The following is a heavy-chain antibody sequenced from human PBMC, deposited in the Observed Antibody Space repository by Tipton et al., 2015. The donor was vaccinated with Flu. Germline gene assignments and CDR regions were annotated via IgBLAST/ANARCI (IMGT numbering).Heavy chain of an antibody. CDR1: GGSFSGYY. D-gene: IGHD3-3*01. V-gene: IGHV4-34*01. CDR2: INHSGST. J-gene: IGHJ6*02. Sequence: TLSLTCAVYGGSFSGYYWSWIRQPPGKGLEWIGEINHSGSTNYNPSLKSRVTISVDTSKNQFSLKLSSVTAADTAVYYCARGSTLTIFGVVIHYYYGMDVWGQGTTVTVSS. CDR3: ARGSTLTIFGVVIHYYYGMDV.